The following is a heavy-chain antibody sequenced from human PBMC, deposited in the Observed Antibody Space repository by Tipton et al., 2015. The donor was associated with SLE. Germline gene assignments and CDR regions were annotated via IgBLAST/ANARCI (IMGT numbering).Heavy chain of an antibody. V-gene: IGHV4-34*09. CDR1: GGSISSHY. J-gene: IGHJ3*02. D-gene: IGHD4-17*01. Sequence: TLSLTCTVSGGSISSHYWSWIRQPPGKGLEWIGEITHSGSTNYNPSLKSRLSISVDTSKNQFSLKLSSVTAADTAVYYCARVIPDYELDAFDIWGQGTMVTVSS. CDR2: ITHSGST. CDR3: ARVIPDYELDAFDI.